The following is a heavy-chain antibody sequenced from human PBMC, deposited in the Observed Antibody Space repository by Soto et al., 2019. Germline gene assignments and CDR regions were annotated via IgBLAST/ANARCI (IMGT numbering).Heavy chain of an antibody. V-gene: IGHV1-69*01. Sequence: QVQLVQSGAEVKKPGSSVKVSCKASGGTFNTYNINWVRQAPGQGLEWMGGILPIFGTTNYAQRFQGRVTITADDSTSTAYMALSSLRSEDTAVYYCARDETGDCYYCYCGMDVWGQGTTVTVTS. CDR3: ARDETGDCYYCYCGMDV. CDR1: GGTFNTYN. D-gene: IGHD7-27*01. J-gene: IGHJ6*02. CDR2: ILPIFGTT.